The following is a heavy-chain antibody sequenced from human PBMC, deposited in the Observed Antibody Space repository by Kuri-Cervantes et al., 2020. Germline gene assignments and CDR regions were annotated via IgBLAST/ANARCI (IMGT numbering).Heavy chain of an antibody. CDR1: GFTFSSYG. Sequence: GESLKISCAASGFTFSSYGMHWVRQAPGKGLEWVAVISYDGSNKYYADSVKGRFTISRDNSKNTLYLQMNSLRAEDTAVYYCAKEVWYSGGSYAFDIWGQGTMVTV. CDR3: AKEVWYSGGSYAFDI. D-gene: IGHD1-26*01. CDR2: ISYDGSNK. J-gene: IGHJ3*02. V-gene: IGHV3-30*18.